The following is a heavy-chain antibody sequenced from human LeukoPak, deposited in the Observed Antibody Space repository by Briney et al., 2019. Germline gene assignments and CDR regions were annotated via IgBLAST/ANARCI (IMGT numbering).Heavy chain of an antibody. Sequence: QPGGSLRLSCAASGFTFSSYEMNWVRQAPGKGLEWISYISSSGSTIYYADSVKGRFTISRDNAKNSLYLQMNSLRAEDTAVYYCAELGITMIGGVWGKGTTVTISS. V-gene: IGHV3-48*03. CDR2: ISSSGSTI. D-gene: IGHD3-10*02. J-gene: IGHJ6*04. CDR3: AELGITMIGGV. CDR1: GFTFSSYE.